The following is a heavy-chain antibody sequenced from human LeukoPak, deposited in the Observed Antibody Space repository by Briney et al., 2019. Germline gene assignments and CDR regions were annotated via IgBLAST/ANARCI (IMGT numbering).Heavy chain of an antibody. D-gene: IGHD3-22*01. V-gene: IGHV1-2*02. Sequence: ASVKVSCKASGYTFTGYYMHWVRQAPGQGLEWMGWINPNSGGTNYAQKFQGRVTMTRDTSISTAYMELSRLRSDDTAVYYCARERMGTTHYYDSSGYGLDYWGQGTLVTVSS. CDR3: ARERMGTTHYYDSSGYGLDY. CDR2: INPNSGGT. CDR1: GYTFTGYY. J-gene: IGHJ4*02.